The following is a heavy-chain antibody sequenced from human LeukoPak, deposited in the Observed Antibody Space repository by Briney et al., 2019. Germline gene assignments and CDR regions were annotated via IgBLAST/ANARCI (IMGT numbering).Heavy chain of an antibody. J-gene: IGHJ4*02. CDR3: ARYDILTGYEYYFDY. CDR2: ISYDGSNK. CDR1: GFTFSSYG. Sequence: PGGSLRLSCAASGFTFSSYGMHWVRQAPGRGLEWVAVISYDGSNKYYADSVKGRFTISRDNAKNSLYLQMNSLRAEDTAVYYCARYDILTGYEYYFDYWGQGTLVTVSS. V-gene: IGHV3-30*03. D-gene: IGHD3-9*01.